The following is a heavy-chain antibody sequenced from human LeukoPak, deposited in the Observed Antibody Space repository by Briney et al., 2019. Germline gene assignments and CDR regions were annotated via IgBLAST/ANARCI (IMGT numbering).Heavy chain of an antibody. CDR1: GYSFIGYY. CDR2: VIPISGGT. V-gene: IGHV1-2*02. J-gene: IGHJ4*02. CDR3: AKGDSFDS. Sequence: ASVKVSCKASGYSFIGYYIYWVRQAPGQGLEWMGWVIPISGGTNYASKFQGRVTMTRDTSISIAYMELSGLRSDDMAVYYCAKGDSFDSWGQGTLVTVSS.